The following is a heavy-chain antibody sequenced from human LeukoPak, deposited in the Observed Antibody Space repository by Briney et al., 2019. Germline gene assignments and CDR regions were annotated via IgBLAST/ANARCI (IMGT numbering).Heavy chain of an antibody. D-gene: IGHD1-26*01. Sequence: SVKVSCKASGGTFDSYTISWVRQAPGQGLEWMGGIIPIFGTANYAQKFQGRVTITADESTSTAYMKLSSLRSEDTAVYYCAREGSYYAFNYFDSWGQGTLVTVSS. V-gene: IGHV1-69*01. CDR3: AREGSYYAFNYFDS. CDR2: IIPIFGTA. J-gene: IGHJ5*01. CDR1: GGTFDSYT.